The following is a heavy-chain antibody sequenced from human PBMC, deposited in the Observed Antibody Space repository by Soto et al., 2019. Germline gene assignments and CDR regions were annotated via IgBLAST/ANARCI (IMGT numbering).Heavy chain of an antibody. CDR3: TGADLTVTLSVFDP. Sequence: QVQLVESGGGVVQPGRSLRLSCAASGFIFSRYAMHWVRQAPGKGLEWVALISDDGSTKYYADSVKGRFTISRDNSKNTLYLQRISLSAEDTAVYYCTGADLTVTLSVFDPWGQGTLVTVSS. V-gene: IGHV3-30-3*01. CDR2: ISDDGSTK. D-gene: IGHD4-17*01. CDR1: GFIFSRYA. J-gene: IGHJ5*02.